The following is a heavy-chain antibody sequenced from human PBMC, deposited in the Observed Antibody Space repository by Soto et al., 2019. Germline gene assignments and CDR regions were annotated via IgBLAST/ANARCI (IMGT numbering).Heavy chain of an antibody. CDR3: ARQAGDCSGGSCYSGYYYYGMDV. D-gene: IGHD2-15*01. J-gene: IGHJ6*02. Sequence: QLQLQESGPGLVKPSETLSLTCTVSGGSISSSSYYWGWIRQPPGKGLEWIGNIYYSGSTYYNPSLKSRVTILVDTSKNQLSLQLSSVTAADTAVYYCARQAGDCSGGSCYSGYYYYGMDVWGQGTTVTVSS. CDR1: GGSISSSSYY. CDR2: IYYSGST. V-gene: IGHV4-39*01.